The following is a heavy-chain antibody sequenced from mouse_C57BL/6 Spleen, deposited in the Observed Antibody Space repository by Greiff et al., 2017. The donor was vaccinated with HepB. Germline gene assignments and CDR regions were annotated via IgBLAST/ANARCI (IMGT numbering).Heavy chain of an antibody. CDR2: IYPSDSET. V-gene: IGHV1-61*01. CDR1: GYTFTSYW. Sequence: VQLQQPGAELVRPGSSVKLSCKASGYTFTSYWMDWVKQRPGQGLEWIGNIYPSDSETHYNQKFKDKATLTVDKSSSTAYMQSSSLTSEDSAVYYGARGGDWGYAMDYWGQGTSVTVSS. CDR3: ARGGDWGYAMDY. J-gene: IGHJ4*01. D-gene: IGHD4-1*01.